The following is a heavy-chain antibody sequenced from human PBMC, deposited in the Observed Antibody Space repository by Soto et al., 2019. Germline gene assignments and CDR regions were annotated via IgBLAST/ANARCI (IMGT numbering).Heavy chain of an antibody. D-gene: IGHD2-15*01. CDR3: ARDRGVVNDYYYYGMDV. Sequence: ASVKVSCKASGYTFTSYGISWVRQAPGQGLEWMGWISAYNGNTNYAQKLQGRVTMTTDTSTSTAYMELRSLRSDDTAVYYCARDRGVVNDYYYYGMDVWGQGTTVTVSS. CDR1: GYTFTSYG. J-gene: IGHJ6*02. V-gene: IGHV1-18*01. CDR2: ISAYNGNT.